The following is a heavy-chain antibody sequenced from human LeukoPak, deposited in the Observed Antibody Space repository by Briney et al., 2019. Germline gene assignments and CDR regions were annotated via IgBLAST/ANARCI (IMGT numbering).Heavy chain of an antibody. CDR2: IRNLAYGGTT. D-gene: IGHD3-3*02. CDR1: GFTFGEYA. CDR3: GRPLAPIGPHYFDY. Sequence: GGSLRLSCTTSGFTFGEYAISWFRQAPGKGLEWVGFIRNLAYGGTTNYAASVRGRFTISRDESKSIAYLHMNSLKTDDTAVYYCGRPLAPIGPHYFDYWGQGTPVTVSS. V-gene: IGHV3-49*03. J-gene: IGHJ4*02.